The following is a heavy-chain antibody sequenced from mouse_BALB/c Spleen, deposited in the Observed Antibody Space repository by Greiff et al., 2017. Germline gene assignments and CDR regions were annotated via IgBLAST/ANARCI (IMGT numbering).Heavy chain of an antibody. Sequence: QVQLQQSGAELAKPGASVKMSCKASGYTFTSYWMHWVKQRPGQGLEWIGYINPSTGYTEYNQKFKDKATLTADKSSSTAYMQLSSLTSDDSAVYFCARGDALDDWGQGTTLTVSS. CDR1: GYTFTSYW. V-gene: IGHV1-7*01. CDR2: INPSTGYT. CDR3: ARGDALDD. J-gene: IGHJ2*01.